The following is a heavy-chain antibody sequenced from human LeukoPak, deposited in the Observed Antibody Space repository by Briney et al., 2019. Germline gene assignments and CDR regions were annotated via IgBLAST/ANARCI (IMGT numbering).Heavy chain of an antibody. CDR2: GHHSGSS. CDR3: ARESSYSGSYDY. J-gene: IGHJ4*02. V-gene: IGHV4-59*01. CDR1: GGSIYSSY. Sequence: PSETLSLTCIVSGGSIYSSYWSWVRQPPGKGLEWIGYGHHSGSSNYSPSLRNRASISVDASKNQFSLTLSSVTAADTAVYYCARESSYSGSYDYWGQGTLVTVSS. D-gene: IGHD1-26*01.